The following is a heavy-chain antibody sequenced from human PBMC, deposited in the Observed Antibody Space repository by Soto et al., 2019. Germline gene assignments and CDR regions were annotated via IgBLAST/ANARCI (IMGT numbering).Heavy chain of an antibody. CDR2: LDGDGSSI. V-gene: IGHV3-74*01. CDR3: VRWSEF. J-gene: IGHJ4*02. D-gene: IGHD2-15*01. CDR1: GFKFSGYW. Sequence: EVQLVESGGGLVQPGGSLRLSCAASGFKFSGYWMHWVRQAPGKGLEWVSRLDGDGSSITYADSVKGRFTISRDNAKNTLYLQMNSLRAEHTAVYYCVRWSEFWGQGTLVTVSS.